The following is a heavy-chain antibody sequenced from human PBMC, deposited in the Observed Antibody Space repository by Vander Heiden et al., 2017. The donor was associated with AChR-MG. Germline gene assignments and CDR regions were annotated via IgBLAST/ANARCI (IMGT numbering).Heavy chain of an antibody. Sequence: EVQLLESGGGLVQPGGSLRLSCAAYGFTFRSSSMSWVRQAPGKGLEWVSGTDDSGGRTYYADSVKGRFTISRDNSKSTLYLQMNTLRAEDTAVYYCARRNYYFDYWGQGTLVTVSS. J-gene: IGHJ4*02. V-gene: IGHV3-23*01. CDR2: TDDSGGRT. CDR3: ARRNYYFDY. CDR1: GFTFRSSS.